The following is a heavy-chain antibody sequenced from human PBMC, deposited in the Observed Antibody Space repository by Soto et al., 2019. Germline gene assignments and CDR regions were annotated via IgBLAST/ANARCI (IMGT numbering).Heavy chain of an antibody. CDR2: IYSGGST. V-gene: IGHV3-66*01. CDR3: AYDSSGYYCFDY. Sequence: GSLRLSCAASGFTVSSNYMSWVRQAPGKGLEWVSVIYSGGSTYYADSVKGRFTISRDNSKNTLYLQMNSLRAEDTAVYYCAYDSSGYYCFDYWGQGTLVTVSS. CDR1: GFTVSSNY. D-gene: IGHD3-22*01. J-gene: IGHJ4*02.